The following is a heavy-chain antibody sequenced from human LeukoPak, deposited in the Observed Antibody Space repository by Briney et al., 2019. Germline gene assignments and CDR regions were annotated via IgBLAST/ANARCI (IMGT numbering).Heavy chain of an antibody. CDR1: GGTFSSYA. V-gene: IGHV1-69*05. CDR2: IIPIFGTA. CDR3: ASEEDNYYYYYMDV. J-gene: IGHJ6*03. Sequence: GASVKVSCKASGGTFSSYAISWVRQAPGQWLEWMGGIIPIFGTANYAQKFQGRVTITTDESTSTAYMELSSLRSEDTAVYYCASEEDNYYYYYMDVWGKGTTVTVSS.